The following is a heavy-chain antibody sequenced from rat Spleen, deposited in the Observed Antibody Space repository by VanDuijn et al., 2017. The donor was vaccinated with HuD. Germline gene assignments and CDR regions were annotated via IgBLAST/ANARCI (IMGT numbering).Heavy chain of an antibody. Sequence: EVQLMESGGGLVQPGRSMKLSCAASGFTFSNYGMAWVRQAPKKGLEWVAYISYDGGSTYYRDSVKGRFTISRDNAKSTLYLQMDSLRSEDTATYYCTTDYYALDYWGQGVMVTVSS. V-gene: IGHV5-20*01. CDR1: GFTFSNYG. J-gene: IGHJ2*01. D-gene: IGHD1-12*01. CDR2: ISYDGGST. CDR3: TTDYYALDY.